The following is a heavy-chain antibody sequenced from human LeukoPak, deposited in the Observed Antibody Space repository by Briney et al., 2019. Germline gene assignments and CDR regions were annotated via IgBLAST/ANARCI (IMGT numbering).Heavy chain of an antibody. CDR2: IKQDGSEK. D-gene: IGHD7-27*01. CDR3: ARDSLGIKIFNY. CDR1: GFTFDYYW. Sequence: PGGSLRLSCAASGFTFDYYWMSWVRQTPGKGLEWVANIKQDGSEKYYVDSVKGRFTISRDNAKNSLYLQMNSLRAEDTAVYYCARDSLGIKIFNYWGQGTLVTVSS. J-gene: IGHJ4*02. V-gene: IGHV3-7*01.